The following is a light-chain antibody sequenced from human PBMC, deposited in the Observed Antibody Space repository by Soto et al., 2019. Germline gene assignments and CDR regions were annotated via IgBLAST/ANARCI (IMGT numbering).Light chain of an antibody. J-gene: IGKJ2*01. V-gene: IGKV1-5*01. CDR3: QQYNSYSET. CDR2: DAS. Sequence: DIQMTQSPSTLSASVGDRVTITCRASQSISSWLASYQQKPGKAPKLLIYDASSLESGVPSRFSGSGSGTEFTLPISSMQPDDFATYYCQQYNSYSETFGQGNKLDIK. CDR1: QSISSW.